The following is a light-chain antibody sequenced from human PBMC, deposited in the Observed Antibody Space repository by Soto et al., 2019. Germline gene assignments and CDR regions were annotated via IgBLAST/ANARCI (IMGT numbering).Light chain of an antibody. CDR1: QSVKSSY. V-gene: IGKV3-20*01. J-gene: IGKJ2*01. CDR3: QQYGGSPPYT. Sequence: EIVLTQPPGTLSLSPGERATLSCRASQSVKSSYIAWYQQKPGQAPRLLIYGASSRATGIPDRFSGSGSGTDFTLTISRLEPEDFAVYFCQQYGGSPPYTFGQGTKLEIK. CDR2: GAS.